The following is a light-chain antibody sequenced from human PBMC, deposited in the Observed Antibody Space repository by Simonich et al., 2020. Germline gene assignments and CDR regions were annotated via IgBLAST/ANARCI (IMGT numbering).Light chain of an antibody. CDR1: SSDVGGYNY. Sequence: QSALTQPRSVSGSPGQSVTISCTGTSSDVGGYNYVSWYQQPPGKAPKLMIYDVSKRPSGVPGRFSGSKSGNTASLTISGLQAEDEADYYCSSYTSSSTWVFGGGTKLTVL. V-gene: IGLV2-11*01. CDR3: SSYTSSSTWV. J-gene: IGLJ3*02. CDR2: DVS.